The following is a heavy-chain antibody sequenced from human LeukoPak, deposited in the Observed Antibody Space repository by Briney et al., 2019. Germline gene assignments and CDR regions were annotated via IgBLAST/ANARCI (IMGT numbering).Heavy chain of an antibody. V-gene: IGHV3-7*01. CDR2: IKQDGSEK. CDR1: GFTFSSYA. Sequence: PGGSLRLSCAASGFTFSSYAMSWVRQAPGKGLEWVANIKQDGSEKHYVDSVKGRFTISRDNAKKSLFLHMNSLRVKDTAVYYCARGSEYTSSTNYYFDYWGQGTLVTVSS. D-gene: IGHD6-6*01. CDR3: ARGSEYTSSTNYYFDY. J-gene: IGHJ4*02.